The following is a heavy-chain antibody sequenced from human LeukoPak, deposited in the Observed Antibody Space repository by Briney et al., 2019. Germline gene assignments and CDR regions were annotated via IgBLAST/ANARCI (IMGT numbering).Heavy chain of an antibody. J-gene: IGHJ5*02. CDR1: GGSISSSSYY. D-gene: IGHD6-13*01. Sequence: SETLSLTCTVSGGSISSSSYYWGWIRQPPGKGLEWIGSIYYSGSTYYNPSLRSRVTISVDTSKNQFSLKLSSVTAADTAVYYCATHFIAAAEDWFDPWGQGTLVTASS. CDR2: IYYSGST. V-gene: IGHV4-39*01. CDR3: ATHFIAAAEDWFDP.